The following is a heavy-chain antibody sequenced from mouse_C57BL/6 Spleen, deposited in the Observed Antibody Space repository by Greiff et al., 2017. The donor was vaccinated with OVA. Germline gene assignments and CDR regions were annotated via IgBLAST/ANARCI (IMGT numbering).Heavy chain of an antibody. CDR3: ARDDYDNYYARDY. D-gene: IGHD2-4*01. Sequence: QVQLQQPGAELVKPGASVKMSCKASGYTFTSYWITWVKQRPGQGLEWIGDIYPGSGSTNYNEKFKSKATLTVDTSSSTAYMQLSSLTSEDSAVYYCARDDYDNYYARDYWGQGTSVTVSS. J-gene: IGHJ4*01. V-gene: IGHV1-55*01. CDR1: GYTFTSYW. CDR2: IYPGSGST.